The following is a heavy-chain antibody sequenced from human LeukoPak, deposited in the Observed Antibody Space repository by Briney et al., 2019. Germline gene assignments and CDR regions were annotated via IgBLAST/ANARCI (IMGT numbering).Heavy chain of an antibody. V-gene: IGHV3-33*06. CDR1: GFTFSSYG. D-gene: IGHD2-2*01. CDR2: IWYDGSNK. Sequence: GGSLRLSCAASGFTFSSYGMHWVRQAPGKGLEWVAVIWYDGSNKYYADSVKGRFTISRDNSKNTLYLQMNSLRAEDTAVYYCAKESCSSRCNFDYWGQGTLVTVSS. J-gene: IGHJ4*02. CDR3: AKESCSSRCNFDY.